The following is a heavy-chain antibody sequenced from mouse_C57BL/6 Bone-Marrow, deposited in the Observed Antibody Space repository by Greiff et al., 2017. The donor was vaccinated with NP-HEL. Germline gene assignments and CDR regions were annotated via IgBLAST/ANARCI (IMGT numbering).Heavy chain of an antibody. Sequence: VKLQESGAELARPGASVKLSCKASGYTFTSYGISWVKQRTGQGLEWIGEIYPRSGNTYYNERFKGKATLTADKSSSTAYMKLRSLTSEDSAVYFCARRRIRLRDCFAYWGQGTTLTVSS. CDR2: IYPRSGNT. J-gene: IGHJ2*01. D-gene: IGHD1-1*01. V-gene: IGHV1-81*01. CDR1: GYTFTSYG. CDR3: ARRRIRLRDCFAY.